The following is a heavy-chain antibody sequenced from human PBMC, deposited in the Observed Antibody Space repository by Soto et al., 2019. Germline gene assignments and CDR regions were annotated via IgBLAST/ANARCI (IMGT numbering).Heavy chain of an antibody. CDR1: GYSFTSDN. CDR3: ARGQDYFDTSGYNDY. Sequence: QVQLVQSGSEMKKPGASVRVSCEASGYSFTSDNINWVRQAPGQGLEWVGWMNPYNCRSGCGQKFQGRVTLTRDTSINTAYMELTNLRSEDTAVYYCARGQDYFDTSGYNDYWGRGTLVTVSS. J-gene: IGHJ4*02. D-gene: IGHD3-22*01. V-gene: IGHV1-8*01. CDR2: MNPYNCRS.